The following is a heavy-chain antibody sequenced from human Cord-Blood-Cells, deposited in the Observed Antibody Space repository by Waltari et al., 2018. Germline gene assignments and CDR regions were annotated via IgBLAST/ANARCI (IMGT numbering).Heavy chain of an antibody. D-gene: IGHD3-10*01. J-gene: IGHJ4*02. Sequence: EVQLVESGGGLVQPGGSLRLSCAASGSTFSSYEMNWVRQAPGTGLECVSYISSSGRTIYYADSVKGRFTISRDNAKNSLYLQMNSLRAEDTAVYYCARDGVLLWFGELFDYWGQGTLVTVSS. CDR1: GSTFSSYE. CDR2: ISSSGRTI. CDR3: ARDGVLLWFGELFDY. V-gene: IGHV3-48*03.